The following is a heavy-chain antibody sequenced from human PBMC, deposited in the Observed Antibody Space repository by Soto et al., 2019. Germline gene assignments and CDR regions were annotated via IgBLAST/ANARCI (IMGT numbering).Heavy chain of an antibody. J-gene: IGHJ6*02. CDR3: ARDQTERVTDYYYYGMDV. V-gene: IGHV3-33*01. CDR1: GFTFSSYG. CDR2: IWYDGSNK. Sequence: GGSLRLSCAASGFTFSSYGMHWVRQAPGKGLEWVAVIWYDGSNKYYADSVKGRFTISRDNSKNTLYLQMNSLRAEDTAVYYCARDQTERVTDYYYYGMDVWGQGTTVTVSS. D-gene: IGHD2-21*02.